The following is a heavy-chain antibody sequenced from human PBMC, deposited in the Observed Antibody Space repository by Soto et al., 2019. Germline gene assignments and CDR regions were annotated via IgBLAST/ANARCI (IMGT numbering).Heavy chain of an antibody. J-gene: IGHJ6*03. Sequence: LEDLSLPLAVYGGVHSGLLWGGCRPPPGKGGGGVGEINHSGSTNYNPSLKSRVTISVDTSKNQFSLKLSSVTAADTAVYYCARGCLVAAAGTGSYPSYYSMDVWGKGTTVTVSS. CDR3: ARGCLVAAAGTGSYPSYYSMDV. CDR2: INHSGST. V-gene: IGHV4-34*01. CDR1: GGVHSGLL. D-gene: IGHD6-13*01.